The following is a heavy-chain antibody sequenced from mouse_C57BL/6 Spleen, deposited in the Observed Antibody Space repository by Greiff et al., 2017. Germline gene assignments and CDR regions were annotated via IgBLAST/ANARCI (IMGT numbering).Heavy chain of an antibody. Sequence: QVQLQQSGAELVRPGTSVKMSCKASGYTFTNYWIGWAKQRPGHGLEWIGDIYPGGGYTNYNEKFKGKATLTADKSSSTAYMQFSSLTSEDSAIYYCARGDYNYCDYWGQGTTLTVSS. CDR3: ARGDYNYCDY. V-gene: IGHV1-63*01. D-gene: IGHD2-4*01. CDR2: IYPGGGYT. J-gene: IGHJ2*01. CDR1: GYTFTNYW.